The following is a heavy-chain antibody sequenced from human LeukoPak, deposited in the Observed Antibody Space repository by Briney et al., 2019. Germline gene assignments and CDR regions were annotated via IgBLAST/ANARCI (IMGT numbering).Heavy chain of an antibody. Sequence: SETLSLTCTVSGGSISSYYWSWIRQPPGKGLEWIGYIYYSGSTNYNPSLKSRVTISVDPSKNQFSLKLSSVTAADTAVYYCARDRLENYYYYGMDVWGKGTTVTVSS. CDR2: IYYSGST. D-gene: IGHD4-11*01. CDR3: ARDRLENYYYYGMDV. J-gene: IGHJ6*04. CDR1: GGSISSYY. V-gene: IGHV4-59*01.